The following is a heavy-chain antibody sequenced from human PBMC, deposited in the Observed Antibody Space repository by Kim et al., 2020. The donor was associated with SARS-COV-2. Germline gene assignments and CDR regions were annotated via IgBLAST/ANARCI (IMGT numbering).Heavy chain of an antibody. CDR3: ARGQLLPHY. Sequence: GTANYAPKFQGRGTITADESTSTAYMELSSLRSEDTAVYYCARGQLLPHYWGQGTLVTVSS. D-gene: IGHD2-2*01. J-gene: IGHJ4*02. V-gene: IGHV1-69*01. CDR2: GTA.